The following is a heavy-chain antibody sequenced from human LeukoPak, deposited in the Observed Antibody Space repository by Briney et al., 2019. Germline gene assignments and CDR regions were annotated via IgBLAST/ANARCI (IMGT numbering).Heavy chain of an antibody. CDR3: ARDQYSRGQNIDY. J-gene: IGHJ4*02. V-gene: IGHV1-18*01. Sequence: GASVKVSCKASGYTFTSYGISWVRQAPGQGLEWMGWVRTFNGNTNTNYAQQLQGRVTMTTDTSTNTAYMDLRSLRSDDTAVYYCARDQYSRGQNIDYWGQGTLVTVSS. CDR1: GYTFTSYG. CDR2: VRTFNGNTNT. D-gene: IGHD6-19*01.